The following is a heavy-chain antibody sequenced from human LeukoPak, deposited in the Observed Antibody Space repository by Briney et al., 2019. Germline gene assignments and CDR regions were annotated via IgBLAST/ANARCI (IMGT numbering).Heavy chain of an antibody. CDR3: AKEYGDYDYFDY. V-gene: IGHV3-23*01. Sequence: GGSLRLSCADSGFTFSSYAMSWVRQGPGKGLEWVSAISGSGGSTYYADSVKGRFTISRDNSKNTLYLQMNSLRAEDTAVYYCAKEYGDYDYFDYWGQGTLVTVSS. CDR1: GFTFSSYA. J-gene: IGHJ4*02. CDR2: ISGSGGST. D-gene: IGHD4-17*01.